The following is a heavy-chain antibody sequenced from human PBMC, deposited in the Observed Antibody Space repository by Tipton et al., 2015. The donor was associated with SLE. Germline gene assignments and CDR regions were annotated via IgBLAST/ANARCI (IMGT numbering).Heavy chain of an antibody. J-gene: IGHJ3*02. CDR3: AKDRLEWLRMGDAFDI. CDR1: GFTFSSYA. Sequence: SLRLSCAASGFTFSSYAMHGVRQPPGKGLEWVAVISYDGSNKYYADSVKGRVTISRDNSKNTLYLQMNSLRAEDTAVYYCAKDRLEWLRMGDAFDIWGQGTMVTVSS. V-gene: IGHV3-30*04. CDR2: ISYDGSNK. D-gene: IGHD5-12*01.